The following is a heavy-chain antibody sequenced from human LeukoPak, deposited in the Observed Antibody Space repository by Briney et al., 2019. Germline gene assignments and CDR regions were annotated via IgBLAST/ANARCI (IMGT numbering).Heavy chain of an antibody. J-gene: IGHJ6*03. CDR2: IYYSGST. D-gene: IGHD3-3*01. CDR1: GGSISSSSYY. V-gene: IGHV4-39*01. CDR3: ARQGYYVYYYYYYMDV. Sequence: SETLSLTCTVSGGSISSSSYYWGWIRQPPGKRLEWIGSIYYSGSTYYNPSLKSRVTISVDTSKNQFSLKLSSVTAADTAVYYCARQGYYVYYYYYYMDVWGKGTTVTVSS.